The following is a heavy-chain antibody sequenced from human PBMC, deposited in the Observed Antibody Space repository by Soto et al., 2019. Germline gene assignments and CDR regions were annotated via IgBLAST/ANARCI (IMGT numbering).Heavy chain of an antibody. D-gene: IGHD6-19*01. CDR3: AKQWLVRSVVDYFDY. V-gene: IGHV3-30-3*02. J-gene: IGHJ4*02. Sequence: VQLVESGGGLVQPGGSLRLSCAASGFTFSSYAMHWVRQAPGKGLEWVAVISYDGSNKYYADSVKGRFTISRDNSKNTLYLQMNSLRAEDTAVYYCAKQWLVRSVVDYFDYWGQGTLVTVSS. CDR1: GFTFSSYA. CDR2: ISYDGSNK.